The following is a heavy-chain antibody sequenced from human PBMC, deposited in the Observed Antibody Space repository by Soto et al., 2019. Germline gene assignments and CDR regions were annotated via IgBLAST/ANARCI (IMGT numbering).Heavy chain of an antibody. V-gene: IGHV1-69*13. CDR1: GGPFSGYV. J-gene: IGHJ6*02. CDR3: ARDRNPGSLYYDFGMDV. Sequence: SVKVSCKASGGPFSGYVINWVRQAYGKGLEWMGGIIPMFAAPSYAQKFQGRVTIAADESTSIAYMELTSLTSEDTAVYYCARDRNPGSLYYDFGMDVWGQGTTVTVSS. D-gene: IGHD1-1*01. CDR2: IIPMFAAP.